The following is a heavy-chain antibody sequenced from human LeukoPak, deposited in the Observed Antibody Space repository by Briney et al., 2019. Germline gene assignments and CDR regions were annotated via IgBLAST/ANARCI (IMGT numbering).Heavy chain of an antibody. D-gene: IGHD3/OR15-3a*01. CDR2: MSSSDDGR. CDR1: GFSFSSYA. CDR3: ARAYSSDFWAGYP. Sequence: GGSLRLSCATSGFSFSSYAMSWVRQAPGKGLEWVSAMSSSDDGRYYAASVRGRFTISRDTSRSTLYLQMNSLRAEDAAVYYCARAYSSDFWAGYPWGQGTLVTVSS. V-gene: IGHV3-23*01. J-gene: IGHJ4*02.